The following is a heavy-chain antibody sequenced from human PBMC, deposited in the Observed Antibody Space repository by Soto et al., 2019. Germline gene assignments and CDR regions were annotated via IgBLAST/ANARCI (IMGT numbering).Heavy chain of an antibody. D-gene: IGHD3-9*01. V-gene: IGHV1-3*01. J-gene: IGHJ6*02. Sequence: GASVKVSCKASGYTFTNYAIHWVRQAPGQRLEWLGWINAGNGNTKDSRKLEGRVTITRDTSASTAYMELSSLRSEDTAVYYCTRGRYFDWPTWNYGMDVWGQGTTVTVSS. CDR1: GYTFTNYA. CDR3: TRGRYFDWPTWNYGMDV. CDR2: INAGNGNT.